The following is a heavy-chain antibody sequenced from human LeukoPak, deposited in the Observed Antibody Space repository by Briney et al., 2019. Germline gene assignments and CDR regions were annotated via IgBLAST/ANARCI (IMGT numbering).Heavy chain of an antibody. J-gene: IGHJ4*02. D-gene: IGHD5-12*01. V-gene: IGHV3-11*05. CDR2: IRSSSSYT. Sequence: GGSLRLSCAASGFTFSHYYMSWIRQAPGEGPEWVSYIRSSSSYTHYADSVKGRYTVSRENAKNSLYLQMNSLRAEDTAVYYCARGHNIVATKPYFDYWGQGTLVTVSS. CDR3: ARGHNIVATKPYFDY. CDR1: GFTFSHYY.